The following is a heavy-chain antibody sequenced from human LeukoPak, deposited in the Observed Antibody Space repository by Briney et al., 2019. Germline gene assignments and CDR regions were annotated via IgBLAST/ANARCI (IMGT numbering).Heavy chain of an antibody. J-gene: IGHJ4*02. CDR3: ANQLLRYFDWLLIPYYFDC. V-gene: IGHV3-23*01. Sequence: GGSLRLSCAASGFTFSSYAMSWVRQAPGKGLEWVSAISGSGGSTYYADSVKGRFTISRDNSKNTLYLQMNSLRAEDTAVYYCANQLLRYFDWLLIPYYFDCWGQGTLVTVSS. CDR1: GFTFSSYA. CDR2: ISGSGGST. D-gene: IGHD3-9*01.